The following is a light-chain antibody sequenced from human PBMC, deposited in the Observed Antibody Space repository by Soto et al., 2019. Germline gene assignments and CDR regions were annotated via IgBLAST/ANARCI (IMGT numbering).Light chain of an antibody. CDR1: SSNIGAGYD. V-gene: IGLV1-40*01. CDR2: GNS. CDR3: QSYDSSLSGYLV. J-gene: IGLJ2*01. Sequence: QPVLTQPPSVSGAPGQRVTISCTGSSSNIGAGYDVHWYQQLPETAPKLLIYGNSNRPSGVPDRFSGSKSGTSASLAITGLQAEDEADYYCQSYDSSLSGYLVFGGGTKLTVL.